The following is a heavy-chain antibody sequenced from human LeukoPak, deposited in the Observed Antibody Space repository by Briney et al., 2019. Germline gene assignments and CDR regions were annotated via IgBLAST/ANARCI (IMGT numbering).Heavy chain of an antibody. V-gene: IGHV1-2*02. CDR1: GYTFTGYY. CDR3: ARDTWGSSFGRTYYYYYYMDV. Sequence: ASVKVSCKASGYTFTGYYIHWVRQAPGQGLEWMGWINPNSGGTNYAQKFQGRVTMTRDTSISTAYMELSRLRSDDTAVYYCARDTWGSSFGRTYYYYYYMDVWGKGTTVTVS. CDR2: INPNSGGT. J-gene: IGHJ6*03. D-gene: IGHD6-6*01.